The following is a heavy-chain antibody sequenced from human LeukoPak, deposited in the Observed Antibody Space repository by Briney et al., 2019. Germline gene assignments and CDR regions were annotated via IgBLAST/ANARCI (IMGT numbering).Heavy chain of an antibody. V-gene: IGHV3-30-3*01. D-gene: IGHD4-17*01. Sequence: GGSLRLSCAASGFTFSSYAMHWVRQAPGKGLEWVAVISYDGSNKYYADSVKGRFTISRDNSKKTMYLQMNSLRAEDTAVYYCVKDPARDGDYDYFDYWGQGTLVTVSS. J-gene: IGHJ4*02. CDR2: ISYDGSNK. CDR3: VKDPARDGDYDYFDY. CDR1: GFTFSSYA.